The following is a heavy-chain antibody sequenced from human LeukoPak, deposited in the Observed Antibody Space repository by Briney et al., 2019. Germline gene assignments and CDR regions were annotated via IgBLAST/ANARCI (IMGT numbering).Heavy chain of an antibody. J-gene: IGHJ4*02. CDR1: GGSISSFY. D-gene: IGHD3-10*02. Sequence: SETLSLTCTVSGGSISSFYWSWIRQPPGKGLEWIGYIYYSGSTNYNPSLKSRVTISVDTSKNQFSLKLSSVTAADTAVYYCARGNSLAYYYVEILMRDWGQGTLVTVSS. V-gene: IGHV4-59*01. CDR2: IYYSGST. CDR3: ARGNSLAYYYVEILMRD.